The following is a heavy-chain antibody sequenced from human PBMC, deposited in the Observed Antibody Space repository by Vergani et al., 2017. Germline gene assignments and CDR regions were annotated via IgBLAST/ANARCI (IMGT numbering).Heavy chain of an antibody. CDR1: GFTFDDYG. J-gene: IGHJ6*02. CDR3: ARGGYPLTGYYYYGMDV. D-gene: IGHD5-18*01. CDR2: INWNGGST. V-gene: IGHV3-20*04. Sequence: EVQLVESGGGVVRPGGSLRLSCAASGFTFDDYGMSWVRQAPGKGLEWVSGINWNGGSTGYADSVKGRFTISRDNAKNSLYLQMNSLRAEDTALYYCARGGYPLTGYYYYGMDVWGQGTTVTVSS.